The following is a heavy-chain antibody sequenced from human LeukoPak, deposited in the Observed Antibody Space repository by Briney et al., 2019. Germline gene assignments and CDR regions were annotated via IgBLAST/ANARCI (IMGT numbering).Heavy chain of an antibody. CDR1: GGTFSIYA. V-gene: IGHV1-69*04. CDR2: IIPTLGIA. D-gene: IGHD6-19*01. CDR3: ARDAESVAGLFDY. Sequence: ASVKVSCKASGGTFSIYAISWVRQAPAQGLEWMGRIIPTLGIANYAQKFQGRVTITADKSTSTAYMELTSLRSEDTAVYYCARDAESVAGLFDYCGQGTLVTVSS. J-gene: IGHJ4*02.